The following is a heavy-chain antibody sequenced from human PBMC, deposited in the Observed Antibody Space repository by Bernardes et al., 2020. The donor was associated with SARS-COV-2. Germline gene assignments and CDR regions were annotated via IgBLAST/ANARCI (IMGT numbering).Heavy chain of an antibody. CDR2: ISDEGSEE. J-gene: IGHJ4*02. CDR1: GYTFSGYG. V-gene: IGHV3-30*03. Sequence: GGGLRLSCAASGYTFSGYGLPWVRQAPGKGLEGVASISDEGSEENYAHSVKGRFTISRDNSKDTVYLQMNSLRPEDTAVYSCAREPLRILRIEPRYFDHWGQGTLAIVSS. CDR3: AREPLRILRIEPRYFDH.